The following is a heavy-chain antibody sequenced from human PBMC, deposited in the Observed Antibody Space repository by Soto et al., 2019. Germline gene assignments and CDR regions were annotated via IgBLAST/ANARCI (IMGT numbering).Heavy chain of an antibody. J-gene: IGHJ3*02. V-gene: IGHV2-5*01. CDR1: GFSLSTSGVG. CDR2: IYWSGDE. CDR3: ARGLATLPVFAFDI. D-gene: IGHD6-6*01. Sequence: SGPTLVNPTQTLTLTCSFSGFSLSTSGVGVGWIRQSPGKALEWLALIYWSGDEHYRPSLKSRLSIIKDTSKNHVVLIMTDMDPVDTATYYCARGLATLPVFAFDIWGQGTMLPVSS.